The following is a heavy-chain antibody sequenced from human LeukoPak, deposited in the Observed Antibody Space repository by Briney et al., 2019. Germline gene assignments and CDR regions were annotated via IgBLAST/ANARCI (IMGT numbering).Heavy chain of an antibody. D-gene: IGHD5-12*01. CDR2: IYYSGST. J-gene: IGHJ5*02. V-gene: IGHV4-59*01. CDR3: ARVPYSGYVNWFDP. Sequence: PSETLSLTCTVSGGSISSYYWSWIRHPPGKGLEWIGYIYYSGSTNYNPSLKSRVTISVDTSKNQFSLKLSSVTAADTAVYYCARVPYSGYVNWFDPWGQGTLVTVSS. CDR1: GGSISSYY.